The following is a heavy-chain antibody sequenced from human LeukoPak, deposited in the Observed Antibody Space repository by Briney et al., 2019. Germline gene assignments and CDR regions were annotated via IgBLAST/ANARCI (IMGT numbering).Heavy chain of an antibody. CDR2: ISYSGST. CDR1: GGSVSSGYHY. D-gene: IGHD6-25*01. Sequence: SETLSLTCTVSGGSVSSGYHYWCWIRQPPGKNLEWIGYISYSGSTSYNPSLESRVSISVDTSKNQFPLKLNSVTAADTAIYYCAIVTHGYTGGGADYYYMDVWGKGTTVTVSS. V-gene: IGHV4-30-4*08. J-gene: IGHJ6*03. CDR3: AIVTHGYTGGGADYYYMDV.